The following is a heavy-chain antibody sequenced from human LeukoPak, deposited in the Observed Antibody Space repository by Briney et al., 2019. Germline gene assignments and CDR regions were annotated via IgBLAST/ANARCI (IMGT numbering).Heavy chain of an antibody. CDR2: IYYSGAT. Sequence: SETLSLTCTVSGGSISSYYWSWIRQPPGKGLDWIGYIYYSGATNYNPSLKSRVTILVDTSKNQFSLRLSSVTAADTAVYYCARHYYDTSGHYYRGLFQHWGQGTLVTVSS. D-gene: IGHD3-22*01. J-gene: IGHJ1*01. CDR1: GGSISSYY. CDR3: ARHYYDTSGHYYRGLFQH. V-gene: IGHV4-59*01.